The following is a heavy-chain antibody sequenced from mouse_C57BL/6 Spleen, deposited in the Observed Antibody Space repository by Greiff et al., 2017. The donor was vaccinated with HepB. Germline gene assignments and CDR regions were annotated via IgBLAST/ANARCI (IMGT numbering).Heavy chain of an antibody. CDR1: GYAFTNYL. CDR3: ARGEANRGYFDV. J-gene: IGHJ1*03. Sequence: QVQLQQSGAELVRPGTSVKVSCKASGYAFTNYLIEWVKQRPGQGLEWIGVINPGSGGTNYNEKFKGKATLTADKSSSTAYMQLSSLTSEDSAVYFCARGEANRGYFDVWGTGTTVTVSS. CDR2: INPGSGGT. V-gene: IGHV1-54*01. D-gene: IGHD4-1*01.